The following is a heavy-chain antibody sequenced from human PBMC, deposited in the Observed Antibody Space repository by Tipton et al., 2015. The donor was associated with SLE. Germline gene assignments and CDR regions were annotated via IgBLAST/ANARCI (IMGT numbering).Heavy chain of an antibody. CDR1: TGSFSGYY. D-gene: IGHD3-10*01. V-gene: IGHV4-34*01. J-gene: IGHJ6*03. CDR3: AREVRRQTISLVRGAYRDHFHYYMDV. CDR2: INHSGST. Sequence: TLSLTCTVYTGSFSGYYWSWIRQPPGKGLEWIGEINHSGSTNYNPSLKSRVTISVDTSKNQFSLKLTSVTAADTAVYYCAREVRRQTISLVRGAYRDHFHYYMDVWGKGTTVTVSS.